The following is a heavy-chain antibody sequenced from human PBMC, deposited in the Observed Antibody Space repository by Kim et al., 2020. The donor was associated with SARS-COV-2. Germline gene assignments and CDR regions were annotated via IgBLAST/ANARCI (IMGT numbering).Heavy chain of an antibody. CDR1: GGSISSSSYY. J-gene: IGHJ4*02. Sequence: SETLSLTCTVSGGSISSSSYYWGWIRQPPGKGLEWIGSIYYSGSTYYNPSLKSRVTISVDTSKNQFSLKLSSVTAADTAVYYCARQEAYGGNSGGKLGEDYWGQGTLVTVSS. CDR3: ARQEAYGGNSGGKLGEDY. CDR2: IYYSGST. D-gene: IGHD2-21*02. V-gene: IGHV4-39*01.